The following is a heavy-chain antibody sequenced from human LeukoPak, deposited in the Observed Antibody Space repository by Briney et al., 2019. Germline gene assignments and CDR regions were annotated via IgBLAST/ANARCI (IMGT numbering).Heavy chain of an antibody. J-gene: IGHJ5*02. D-gene: IGHD4-17*01. CDR3: ARFFHDYGAVNWFDP. CDR2: INHSGST. V-gene: IGHV4-34*01. Sequence: SETLSLTCAVYGGSFSGYYWSWIRQPQGKELEWIGKINHSGSTNYNPSLKSRVTISVDTSKNQFSLKLSSVTAADTAVYYCARFFHDYGAVNWFDPWGQGTLVTVSS. CDR1: GGSFSGYY.